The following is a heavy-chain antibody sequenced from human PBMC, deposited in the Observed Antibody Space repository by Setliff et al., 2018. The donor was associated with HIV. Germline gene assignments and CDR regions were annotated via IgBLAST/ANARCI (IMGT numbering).Heavy chain of an antibody. Sequence: SETLSLTCTVSGASVTNVLYYWSWLRQPAGKGLEWIGHIYTNGNSRYTNYNPSLRSRVTISVDTSKNQFSLKLSSVTAADTAAYYCARDAPTVYANGWFDPWGQGTLVTVSS. D-gene: IGHD2-8*01. CDR3: ARDAPTVYANGWFDP. J-gene: IGHJ5*02. V-gene: IGHV4-61*09. CDR2: IYTNGNSRYT. CDR1: GASVTNVLYY.